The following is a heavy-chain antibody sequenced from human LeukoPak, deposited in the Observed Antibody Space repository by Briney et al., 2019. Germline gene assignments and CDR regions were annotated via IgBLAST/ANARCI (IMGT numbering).Heavy chain of an antibody. V-gene: IGHV4-4*07. CDR2: IYTSGST. CDR3: ARVLNWGPSYYFDY. CDR1: GFTFSSYA. J-gene: IGHJ4*02. D-gene: IGHD7-27*01. Sequence: GSLRLSCAASGFTFSSYAMSWIRQPAGKGLEWIGRIYTSGSTNYNPSLKSRVTMSVDTSKNQFSLKLSSVTAADTAVYYCARVLNWGPSYYFDYWGQGTLVTVSS.